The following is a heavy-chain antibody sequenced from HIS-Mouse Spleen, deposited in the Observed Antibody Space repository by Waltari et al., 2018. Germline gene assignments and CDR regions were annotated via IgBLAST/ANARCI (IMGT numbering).Heavy chain of an antibody. CDR3: AREIPYSSSWYDWYFDL. V-gene: IGHV4-39*07. Sequence: QLQLQESGPGLVKPSETLSLTCTVSGGSISSSSYDWGWFRQPPGKGLGWIGSIYYSGSTYYNPSLKSRVTISVDTSKNQFSLKLSSVTAADTAVYYCAREIPYSSSWYDWYFDLWGRGTLVTVSS. J-gene: IGHJ2*01. CDR2: IYYSGST. CDR1: GGSISSSSYD. D-gene: IGHD6-13*01.